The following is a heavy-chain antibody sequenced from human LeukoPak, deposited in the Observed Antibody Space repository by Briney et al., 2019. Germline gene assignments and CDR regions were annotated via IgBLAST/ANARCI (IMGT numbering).Heavy chain of an antibody. D-gene: IGHD2-15*01. CDR3: ARVMVVAGNGGYFLY. J-gene: IGHJ1*01. CDR1: GGSLSSFA. CDR2: IIPIFGPT. V-gene: IGHV1-69*13. Sequence: GASVKVSCKASGGSLSSFALNWVRQTPGQGLEWMGGIIPIFGPTNYAQKFQVRVTIIADESTNTAYMELNSLRSEDTGVYYCARVMVVAGNGGYFLYWGQGTLVTVSS.